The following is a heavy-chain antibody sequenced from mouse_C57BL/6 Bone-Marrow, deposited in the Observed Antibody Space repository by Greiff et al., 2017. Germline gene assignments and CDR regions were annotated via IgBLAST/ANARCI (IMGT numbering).Heavy chain of an antibody. CDR1: GFSFTSYG. CDR3: ASYYDAMDY. D-gene: IGHD2-1*01. J-gene: IGHJ4*01. Sequence: VKLVESGPGLVAPSQSLSITCTVSGFSFTSYGVDWVRQSPGKGLEWLGVIWGVGSTNYNSALKSRLSISKDNSKSQVFLKMNSLQTDDTAMYYCASYYDAMDYWGQGTSVTVSS. CDR2: IWGVGST. V-gene: IGHV2-6*01.